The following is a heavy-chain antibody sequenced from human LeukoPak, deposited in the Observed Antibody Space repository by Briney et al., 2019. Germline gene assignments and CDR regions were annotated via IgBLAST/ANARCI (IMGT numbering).Heavy chain of an antibody. CDR2: IRYDGSNK. CDR1: GFTFSSYG. J-gene: IGHJ4*02. CDR3: ARSYSSSLLLDY. V-gene: IGHV3-30*02. D-gene: IGHD6-6*01. Sequence: GGSLRLSCAASGFTFSSYGMHWVRQAPGKGLEWVAFIRYDGSNKYYADSVKGRFTISRDNSKNTLYLQMNSLRAEDTAVYYCARSYSSSLLLDYWGQGTLVTVSS.